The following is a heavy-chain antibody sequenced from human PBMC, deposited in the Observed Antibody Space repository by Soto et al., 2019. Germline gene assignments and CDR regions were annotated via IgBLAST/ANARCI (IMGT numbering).Heavy chain of an antibody. D-gene: IGHD2-15*01. Sequence: QVQLQESGPGLVKPSQTLSLTCTVSGGSISSGGYYWSWIRQHPGKGLEWIGYIYYSGSTYYNPSLKSRVTIAVDTSKNQCSLKLSSVTAADTAVYYCARYCSGGSCYLDFDLWGRGTLVTVSS. J-gene: IGHJ2*01. V-gene: IGHV4-31*03. CDR2: IYYSGST. CDR1: GGSISSGGYY. CDR3: ARYCSGGSCYLDFDL.